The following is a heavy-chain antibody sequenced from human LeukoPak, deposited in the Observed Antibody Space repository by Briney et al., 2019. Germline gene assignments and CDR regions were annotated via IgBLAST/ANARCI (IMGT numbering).Heavy chain of an antibody. J-gene: IGHJ4*02. V-gene: IGHV3-23*01. CDR2: IRGSGGNT. CDR3: ARVGFSMVWGVSIHNDY. D-gene: IGHD3-10*01. CDR1: GFTFSSYA. Sequence: GGSLRLSCAASGFTFSSYAMSWVRQAPGKGLEWVSAIRGSGGNTYYADSVKGRFTISRDNSKNTLYLQMNSLRAEDTAVYYCARVGFSMVWGVSIHNDYWGQGPLVTVSS.